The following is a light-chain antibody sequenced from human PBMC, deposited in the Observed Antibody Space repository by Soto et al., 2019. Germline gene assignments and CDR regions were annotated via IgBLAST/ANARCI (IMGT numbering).Light chain of an antibody. V-gene: IGKV1-5*03. CDR1: QSIDMY. J-gene: IGKJ1*01. Sequence: DIPMTQSPSTLSASAGDRVTITCRASQSIDMYLAWYQQKPGKAPRLLIYRASSLQSGVPSRFSGSGFGTEFTLTVSSRQPDDFATYYCQQSITYPWTFDQGTKVYIK. CDR2: RAS. CDR3: QQSITYPWT.